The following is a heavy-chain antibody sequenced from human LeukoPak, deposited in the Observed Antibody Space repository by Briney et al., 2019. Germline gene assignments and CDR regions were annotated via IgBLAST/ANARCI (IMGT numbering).Heavy chain of an antibody. D-gene: IGHD3-10*01. CDR2: INPNSGGT. V-gene: IGHV1-2*02. Sequence: ASVKVSCKASGYTFTGYYMHWVRQAPGQGLEWMGWINPNSGGTNYQGRVTVTRDTSISTAYMELSRLRSDDTAVYYCARDSRFGVFYYYYMDVWGKGTTVTVSS. CDR3: ARDSRFGVFYYYYMDV. J-gene: IGHJ6*03. CDR1: GYTFTGYY.